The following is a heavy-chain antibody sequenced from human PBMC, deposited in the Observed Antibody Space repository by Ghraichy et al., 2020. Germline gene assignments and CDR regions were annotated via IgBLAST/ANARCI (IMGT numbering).Heavy chain of an antibody. Sequence: SVKVSCKASGGTFSSYAISWVRQAPGQGLEWMGGIIPIFGTANYAQEFQGRVTITADESTSTAYMELSSLRSEDTAVYYCARDRSHYGSGSFDYWGQGTLVTVSS. V-gene: IGHV1-69*13. J-gene: IGHJ4*02. CDR1: GGTFSSYA. D-gene: IGHD3-10*01. CDR3: ARDRSHYGSGSFDY. CDR2: IIPIFGTA.